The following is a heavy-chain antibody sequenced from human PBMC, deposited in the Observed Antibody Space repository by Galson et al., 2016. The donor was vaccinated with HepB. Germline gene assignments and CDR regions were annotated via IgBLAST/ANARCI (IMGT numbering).Heavy chain of an antibody. Sequence: SLRLSCAASGFIFSNYGMHWVRQSPGKGLEWVAVIWLDGSNHYYADSVKGRFTTSRDNSKKTLYLQMNSMRVEDTAVYYCAKDWARGWNVNGFDVWGQGTMVTVSS. J-gene: IGHJ3*01. D-gene: IGHD1-1*01. V-gene: IGHV3-33*06. CDR3: AKDWARGWNVNGFDV. CDR2: IWLDGSNH. CDR1: GFIFSNYG.